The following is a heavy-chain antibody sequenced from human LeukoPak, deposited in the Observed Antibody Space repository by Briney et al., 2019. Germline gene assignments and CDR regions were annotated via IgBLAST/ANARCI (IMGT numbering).Heavy chain of an antibody. Sequence: GGSLRLSCAASGFTVSSNYMSWVRQAPGKGLEWVSVIYSGGSTYYADSVKGRFTISRDNSKNTLYLQMNSLRAEDTAVYYCATPSPSGWYGPLDYWGQGTLVTVSS. D-gene: IGHD6-19*01. CDR2: IYSGGST. J-gene: IGHJ4*02. CDR1: GFTVSSNY. V-gene: IGHV3-53*01. CDR3: ATPSPSGWYGPLDY.